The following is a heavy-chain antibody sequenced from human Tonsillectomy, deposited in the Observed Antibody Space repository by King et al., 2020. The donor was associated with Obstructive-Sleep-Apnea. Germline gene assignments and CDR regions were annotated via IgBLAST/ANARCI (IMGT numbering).Heavy chain of an antibody. Sequence: VQLQESGPGLVKPSETLSLTCIVSGGSISTYYLSWIRQPPVKGLEWMGYIYYSGSTTYNPALKSRVTISVVTSKNQFSLKLSSVTAADTAVYYCARAHYDILTGDDYYFDYWGQGTLVTVSS. J-gene: IGHJ4*02. CDR3: ARAHYDILTGDDYYFDY. CDR2: IYYSGST. CDR1: GGSISTYY. D-gene: IGHD3-9*01. V-gene: IGHV4-59*01.